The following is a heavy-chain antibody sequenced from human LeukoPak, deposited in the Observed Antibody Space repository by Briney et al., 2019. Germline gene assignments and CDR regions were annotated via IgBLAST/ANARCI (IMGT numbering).Heavy chain of an antibody. CDR3: ARGSSWYDYYYYMDV. CDR1: GYTFTCYH. D-gene: IGHD6-13*01. J-gene: IGHJ6*03. Sequence: ASVKVSCKASGYTFTCYHMHWVRQAPGQGLEWMGRINPNSGGTNYAQKFQGRVTMTRDTSISTAYMELSRLRSDDTAVYYCARGSSWYDYYYYMDVWGKGTTVTVSS. CDR2: INPNSGGT. V-gene: IGHV1-2*06.